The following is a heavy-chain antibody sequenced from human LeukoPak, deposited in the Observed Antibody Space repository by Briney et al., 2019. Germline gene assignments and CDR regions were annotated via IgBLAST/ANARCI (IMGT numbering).Heavy chain of an antibody. V-gene: IGHV4-34*01. CDR3: AIPMSQYSSSSRRALHSQQYFQH. J-gene: IGHJ1*01. CDR1: GGSFSGYY. CDR2: INHSGRT. Sequence: KPSENLSLTCAVYGGSFSGYYRSWIRQPPGKGLEWIGEINHSGRTNYNPSLKSRVTISVETSKNQFSLKLSSVTAADTAVYYCAIPMSQYSSSSRRALHSQQYFQHWGQGTLVTVSS. D-gene: IGHD6-6*01.